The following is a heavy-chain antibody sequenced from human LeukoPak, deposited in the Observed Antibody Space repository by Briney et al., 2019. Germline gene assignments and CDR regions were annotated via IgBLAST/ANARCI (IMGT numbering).Heavy chain of an antibody. Sequence: GGSLRLSCAASGFTFSSYGMHWVRQAPGKGLEWVAVIWYDGSNKYYADSVKGRFTISRDHSKNTLYLQMKSLRAEDTAVYYCARELEIAVAGTLGYWGQGTLVTVSS. CDR2: IWYDGSNK. J-gene: IGHJ4*02. D-gene: IGHD6-19*01. CDR1: GFTFSSYG. CDR3: ARELEIAVAGTLGY. V-gene: IGHV3-33*01.